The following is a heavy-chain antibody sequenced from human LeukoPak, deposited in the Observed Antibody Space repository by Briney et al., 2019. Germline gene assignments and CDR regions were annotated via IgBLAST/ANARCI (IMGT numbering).Heavy chain of an antibody. Sequence: GGSLRLSCTASGFTFNTYWMTWVRQAPGKGLEWVANIKQDGSEKYYVDSVKGRFTISRDNSKNTLYLQMNSLRAEDTAVYYCARGVYCSGGSCYDWFDPWGQGTLVTASS. CDR2: IKQDGSEK. D-gene: IGHD2-15*01. CDR1: GFTFNTYW. J-gene: IGHJ5*02. CDR3: ARGVYCSGGSCYDWFDP. V-gene: IGHV3-7*03.